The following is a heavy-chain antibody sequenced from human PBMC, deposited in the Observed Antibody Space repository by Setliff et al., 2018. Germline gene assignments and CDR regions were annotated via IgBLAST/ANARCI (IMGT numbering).Heavy chain of an antibody. D-gene: IGHD3-3*01. Sequence: SETLSLTCTVSGVSISANHYWGWIRQSPGKGLEWIGSIYYSGRTYYNAVFKSRVTISVDTSKNQFSLKLNSVTAADTAVYYCARVGRRVDPDTVRRRYSDLWGRGTLVTVSS. CDR3: ARVGRRVDPDTVRRRYSDL. CDR1: GVSISANHY. V-gene: IGHV4-39*01. CDR2: IYYSGRT. J-gene: IGHJ2*01.